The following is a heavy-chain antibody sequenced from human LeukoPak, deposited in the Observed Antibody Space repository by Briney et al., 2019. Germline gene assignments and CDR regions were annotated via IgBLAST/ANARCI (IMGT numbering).Heavy chain of an antibody. CDR1: GGSISSSSYY. V-gene: IGHV4-39*07. D-gene: IGHD3-22*01. CDR2: IYYSGST. CDR3: ATTSYYYDSPDY. Sequence: PSETLSLTCTVSGGSISSSSYYWGWIRQPPGKGLEWIGSIYYSGSTYYNPSLKSRVTISVDTSKNQFSLKLSSVTAADTAVYYCATTSYYYDSPDYWGQGTLVTASS. J-gene: IGHJ4*02.